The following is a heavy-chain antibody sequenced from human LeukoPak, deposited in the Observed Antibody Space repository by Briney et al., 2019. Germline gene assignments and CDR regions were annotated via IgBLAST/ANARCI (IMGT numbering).Heavy chain of an antibody. CDR2: ISGSGGST. CDR1: GFTLRSYA. CDR3: AKDIVVAGSYYFDY. V-gene: IGHV3-23*01. Sequence: GGSLRLSCAASGFTLRSYAMSWVRQAPGKGLEWVSGISGSGGSTYYADSVKGRFTISRDNSKNTLYLQMNSLRAEDTAAYYCAKDIVVAGSYYFDYWGQGTLVTVSS. J-gene: IGHJ4*02. D-gene: IGHD6-19*01.